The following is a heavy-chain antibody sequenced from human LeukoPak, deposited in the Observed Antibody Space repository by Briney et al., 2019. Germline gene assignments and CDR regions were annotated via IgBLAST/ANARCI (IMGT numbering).Heavy chain of an antibody. CDR3: ARLATQWLPDY. CDR1: GFTFSSYW. D-gene: IGHD6-19*01. V-gene: IGHV3-7*01. J-gene: IGHJ4*02. CDR2: IKQDGSEK. Sequence: GGSLRLSCAASGFTFSSYWMSWVRQAPGKGREGVANIKQDGSEKYYVDSVKGRFTISRDNAKHALYLQMNSLRAADTAVSSRARLATQWLPDYWGQGTLVTVSS.